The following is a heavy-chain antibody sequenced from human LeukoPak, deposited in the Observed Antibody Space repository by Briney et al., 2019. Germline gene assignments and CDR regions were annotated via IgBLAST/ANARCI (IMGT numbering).Heavy chain of an antibody. V-gene: IGHV4-34*01. Sequence: SETLSLTCAVYGGSFSGYYWSWTRQPPGKGLEWIGEINHSGSTNYNPSLKSRVTISVDTSKNQFSLKLSSVTAADTAVYYCARGWGIGYYYGMDVWGQGTTVTVSS. CDR1: GGSFSGYY. CDR3: ARGWGIGYYYGMDV. D-gene: IGHD3-16*01. J-gene: IGHJ6*02. CDR2: INHSGST.